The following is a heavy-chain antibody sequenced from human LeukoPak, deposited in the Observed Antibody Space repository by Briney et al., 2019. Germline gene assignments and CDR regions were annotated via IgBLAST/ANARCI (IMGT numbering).Heavy chain of an antibody. CDR3: ARDGGGRSFGELSVY. D-gene: IGHD3-10*01. J-gene: IGHJ4*02. CDR2: INPSGGST. V-gene: IGHV1-46*01. CDR1: GCTFTSYY. Sequence: ASVKVSCKASGCTFTSYYMHWVRQAPGQGLEWMGIINPSGGSTSYAQKFQGRVTMTRDTSTSTVYMELSSLRSEDTAVYYCARDGGGRSFGELSVYWGQGTLVTVSS.